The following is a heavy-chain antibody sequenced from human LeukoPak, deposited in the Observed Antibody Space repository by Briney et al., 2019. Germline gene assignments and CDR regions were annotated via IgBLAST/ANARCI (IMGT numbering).Heavy chain of an antibody. D-gene: IGHD4-23*01. J-gene: IGHJ4*02. Sequence: GGSLRLSCAASGFTFSSYEMNWVRQAPGKGLEWVSYISPTGSAIYFADSVKGRFTISRDNAKNSLYLQMNSPRADDTAVYYCARGDDYVGLFDYWGQGTLVTVSS. CDR3: ARGDDYVGLFDY. V-gene: IGHV3-48*03. CDR2: ISPTGSAI. CDR1: GFTFSSYE.